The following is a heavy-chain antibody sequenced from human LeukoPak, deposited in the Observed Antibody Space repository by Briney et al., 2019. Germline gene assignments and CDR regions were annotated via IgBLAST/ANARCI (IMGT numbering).Heavy chain of an antibody. J-gene: IGHJ4*02. CDR1: GGSFTGYY. CDR2: INHSGST. V-gene: IGHV4-34*01. Sequence: PSETLSFTCAVYGGSFTGYYWSWIRQPPGKGLEWIGEINHSGSTNYNPSLKSRVTISVDTSKNQFSLKLSSVTAADTAVYYCARDRPSDSSSWYLGIGYWGQGTLVTVSS. D-gene: IGHD6-13*01. CDR3: ARDRPSDSSSWYLGIGY.